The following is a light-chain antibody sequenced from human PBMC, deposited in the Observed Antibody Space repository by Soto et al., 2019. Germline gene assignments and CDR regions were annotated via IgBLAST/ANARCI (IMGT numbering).Light chain of an antibody. CDR2: GAS. CDR1: QTISSN. V-gene: IGKV3-20*01. CDR3: QQYGSSPQLT. J-gene: IGKJ4*01. Sequence: EIVMTQSPATLSVSPGERATLSCRASQTISSNLAWYQQKPGQAPRLLIYGASSRATGIPDRFSGSGSGTDFTLTISRLEPEDFAVYYCQQYGSSPQLTFGGGTKVDIK.